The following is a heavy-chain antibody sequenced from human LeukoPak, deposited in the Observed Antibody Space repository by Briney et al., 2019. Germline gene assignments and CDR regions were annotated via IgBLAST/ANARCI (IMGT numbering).Heavy chain of an antibody. Sequence: GGSLRLSCAASGFTVSSNYMSWVRQAPGKGLEWVSVIYSGGSTYYADSVKGRFTISRDNSKNTLYLQMNSLRAEDTAVYYCARERSDSPPDYYYGMDVWGQGTTVTVSS. V-gene: IGHV3-66*01. CDR2: IYSGGST. D-gene: IGHD2-21*02. CDR1: GFTVSSNY. CDR3: ARERSDSPPDYYYGMDV. J-gene: IGHJ6*02.